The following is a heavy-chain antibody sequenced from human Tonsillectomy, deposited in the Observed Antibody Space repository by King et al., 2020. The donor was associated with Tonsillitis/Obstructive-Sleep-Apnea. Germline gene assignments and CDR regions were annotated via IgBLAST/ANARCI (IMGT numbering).Heavy chain of an antibody. CDR1: GFTFDDFA. Sequence: VQLVESGGGVVQPGGSLRLSCAASGFTFDDFAMHWVRQAPGKGLEWVSLISGDGGSTYYADSVKGRFTLSRDNSKNSLYLQMNSLRTEDTALYYCAKEIGELGNVYFDYWGQGTLVTVSS. J-gene: IGHJ4*02. CDR2: ISGDGGST. CDR3: AKEIGELGNVYFDY. D-gene: IGHD7-27*01. V-gene: IGHV3-43*02.